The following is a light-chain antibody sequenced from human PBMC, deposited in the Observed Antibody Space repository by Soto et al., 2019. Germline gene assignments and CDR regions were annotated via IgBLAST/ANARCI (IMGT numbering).Light chain of an antibody. V-gene: IGKV4-1*01. CDR2: WAS. CDR1: QSVLYSSNNKNY. CDR3: QLYYTTPWT. J-gene: IGKJ1*01. Sequence: DIVMTQSPDSPAVSLGERATINCKSSQSVLYSSNNKNYLAWYQQKPGQPPKLLIYWASTRDSGVPDRFSGSGSETDFTLAISSLRAEDAAVYYCQLYYTTPWTFGQGTKVEIK.